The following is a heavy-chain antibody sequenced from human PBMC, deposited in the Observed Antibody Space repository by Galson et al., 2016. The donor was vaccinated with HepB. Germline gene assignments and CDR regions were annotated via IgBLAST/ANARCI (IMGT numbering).Heavy chain of an antibody. CDR3: ARNGGFNRFDP. Sequence: SLRLSCAGSGFTFGDYGMHWFRQAPGKGLVWVSRIKNDGSDTTYADSVKGRFTISRDNAKNTLHLQMNSLRADDTAVYYCARNGGFNRFDPWGLGTLVTVSS. CDR2: IKNDGSDT. J-gene: IGHJ5*02. D-gene: IGHD3-16*01. CDR1: GFTFGDYG. V-gene: IGHV3-74*01.